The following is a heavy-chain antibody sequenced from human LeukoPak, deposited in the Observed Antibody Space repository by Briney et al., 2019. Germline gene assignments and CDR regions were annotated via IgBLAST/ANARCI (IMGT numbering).Heavy chain of an antibody. CDR3: TRDGSSRSLAT. D-gene: IGHD6-6*01. J-gene: IGHJ5*02. CDR2: FYKSENT. Sequence: SETLSLTSTVSGGSISTWYWCWIRQPPGKGLEWLGCFYKSENTNYNPSLKSRVTISVDTSKNQFSLRLNSVTAADTAVYYCTRDGSSRSLATWGQGTLVTVSS. V-gene: IGHV4-4*08. CDR1: GGSISTWY.